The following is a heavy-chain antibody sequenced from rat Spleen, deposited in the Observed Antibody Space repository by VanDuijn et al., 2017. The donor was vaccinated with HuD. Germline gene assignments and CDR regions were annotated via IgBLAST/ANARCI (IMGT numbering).Heavy chain of an antibody. J-gene: IGHJ3*01. CDR1: GFSLMDYS. CDR3: ARSEGTHYYLPFAD. Sequence: QVQLKESGPGLVQPSQTLSLTCTVSGFSLMDYSVHWVRQPPGKGLEWMGIIWRNGNTDYNSALKSRLSINRDTSKSQVFLKMNSLQTEDTATYYCARSEGTHYYLPFADWGQGTLVTVSS. D-gene: IGHD1-12*02. CDR2: IWRNGNT. V-gene: IGHV2-19*01.